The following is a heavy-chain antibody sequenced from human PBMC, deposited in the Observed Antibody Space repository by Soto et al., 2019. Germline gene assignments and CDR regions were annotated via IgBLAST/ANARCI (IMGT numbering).Heavy chain of an antibody. J-gene: IGHJ6*02. CDR1: GFTFSSYV. Sequence: GGSLRLSCAASGFTFSSYVMHWVRQAPGKGLEWVAVISYDGSNKYYADSVKGRFTISRDNSENTLYLQMNSLRAEDTAVYYCAKRHVIPNSNLSLYYYYYGMDVWGQGTTVTVSS. CDR3: AKRHVIPNSNLSLYYYYYGMDV. V-gene: IGHV3-30*18. CDR2: ISYDGSNK. D-gene: IGHD4-4*01.